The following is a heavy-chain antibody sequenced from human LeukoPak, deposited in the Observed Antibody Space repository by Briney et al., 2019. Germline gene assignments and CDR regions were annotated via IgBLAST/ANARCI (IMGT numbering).Heavy chain of an antibody. J-gene: IGHJ5*02. Sequence: SETLSLTCTVSGCSISSSSYYWGWIRQPPGKGLEWIGSIYYSGSTYYNPSLKSRVTISVDTSKNQFSLKLSSVTAADTAVYYCARLAPATHWPWGQGTLVTVSS. CDR1: GCSISSSSYY. V-gene: IGHV4-39*01. CDR2: IYYSGST. D-gene: IGHD2-15*01. CDR3: ARLAPATHWP.